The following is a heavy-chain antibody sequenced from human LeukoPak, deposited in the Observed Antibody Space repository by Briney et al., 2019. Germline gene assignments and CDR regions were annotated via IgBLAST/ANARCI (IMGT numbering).Heavy chain of an antibody. D-gene: IGHD3-10*01. J-gene: IGHJ4*03. CDR2: IWYDGSKT. Sequence: GGSLRLSCAASGFIFSSYGMHWVRQAPGKGLEWVAVIWYDGSKTYYEDSVQGRFTGSRDNSKNTLYLEMSSLRDDDTAVYSRARYNTGSSDYWGQGALVTVSS. V-gene: IGHV3-33*01. CDR3: ARYNTGSSDY. CDR1: GFIFSSYG.